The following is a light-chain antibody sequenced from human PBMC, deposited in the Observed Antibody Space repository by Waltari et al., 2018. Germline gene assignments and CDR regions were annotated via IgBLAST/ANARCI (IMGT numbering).Light chain of an antibody. J-gene: IGKJ3*01. CDR3: QQIYETPLT. CDR2: AAA. Sequence: DIQMTQSPSSLSASVGDRVTITCRASQSVSSSLNWYQQKPGHAPKLLIYAAANLQGWVPARIRGSGSGTDFTLTISSLQPEDFATYFCQQIYETPLTFGPGTRVDVK. V-gene: IGKV1-39*01. CDR1: QSVSSS.